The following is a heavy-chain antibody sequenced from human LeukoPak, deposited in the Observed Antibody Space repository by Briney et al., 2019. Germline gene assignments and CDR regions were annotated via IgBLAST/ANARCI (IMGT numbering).Heavy chain of an antibody. CDR1: EFTFSTYS. V-gene: IGHV3-48*01. CDR3: ARPSEPPGYCYYGMDV. Sequence: GGSLRLSCATSEFTFSTYSMNWVRQAPGKGLEWISYISSTSSAIYYADSVKGRFTISRDNAKSSLYLQMNSLRAEDTAVYYCARPSEPPGYCYYGMDVWGQGTTVTVSS. J-gene: IGHJ6*02. D-gene: IGHD1-1*01. CDR2: ISSTSSAI.